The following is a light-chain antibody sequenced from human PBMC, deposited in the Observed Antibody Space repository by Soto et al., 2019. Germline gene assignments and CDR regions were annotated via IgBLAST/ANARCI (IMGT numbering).Light chain of an antibody. CDR2: RND. CDR3: ASWDGSFNVQL. Sequence: QSVLTQPPSASGTPGQRVTISCSGSSSNIGRNAVSWYRQVPGTAPKLPMYRNDQRPSGVPDRFSGSKSGTSVSLAISGLQSDDEAHYLCASWDGSFNVQLFVGGTPLPVL. CDR1: SSNIGRNA. J-gene: IGLJ3*02. V-gene: IGLV1-44*01.